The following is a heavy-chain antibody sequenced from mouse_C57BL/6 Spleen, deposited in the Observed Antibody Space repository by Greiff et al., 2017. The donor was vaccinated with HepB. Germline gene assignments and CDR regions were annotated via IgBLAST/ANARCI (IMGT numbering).Heavy chain of an antibody. D-gene: IGHD2-5*01. Sequence: QVHVKQSGPGLVQPSQSLSITCTVSGFSFTSYGVHWVRQSPGKGLEWLGVIWRGGSTDYNAAFMSRLSITTDNSKSQVFFKMNSLRADDTAIYYCAKNSNFAWFAYWGQGTLVTVSA. CDR2: IWRGGST. V-gene: IGHV2-5*01. CDR3: AKNSNFAWFAY. CDR1: GFSFTSYG. J-gene: IGHJ3*01.